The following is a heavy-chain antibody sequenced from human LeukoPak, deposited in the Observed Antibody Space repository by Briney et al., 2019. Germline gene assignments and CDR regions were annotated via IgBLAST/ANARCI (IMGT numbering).Heavy chain of an antibody. CDR1: GYTFTSYG. D-gene: IGHD1-26*01. Sequence: ASVKVSCKASGYTFTSYGISWVRQAPGQGLEWMGWISAYNGNTNYAQKFQGRVTITADKSTSTAYMELSSLRSEDTAVYYCARGGGSPYYYYMDVWGKGTTVTVSS. V-gene: IGHV1-18*01. CDR3: ARGGGSPYYYYMDV. CDR2: ISAYNGNT. J-gene: IGHJ6*03.